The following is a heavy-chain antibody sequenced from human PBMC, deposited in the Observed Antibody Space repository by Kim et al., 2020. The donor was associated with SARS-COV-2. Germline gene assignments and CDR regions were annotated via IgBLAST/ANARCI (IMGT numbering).Heavy chain of an antibody. D-gene: IGHD6-19*01. V-gene: IGHV3-30*18. Sequence: GGSLRLSCAASGFTFSSYGMHWVRQAPGKGLEWVAVISYDGSNKYYADSVKGRFTISRDNSKNTLYLQMNSLRAEDTAVYYCAKDSRRAQWLVRGYYYYG. J-gene: IGHJ6*01. CDR2: ISYDGSNK. CDR1: GFTFSSYG. CDR3: AKDSRRAQWLVRGYYYYG.